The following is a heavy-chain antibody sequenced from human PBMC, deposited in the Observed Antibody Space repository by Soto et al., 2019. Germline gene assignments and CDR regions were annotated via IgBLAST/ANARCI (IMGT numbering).Heavy chain of an antibody. CDR3: ARDPVDLFGYMDV. V-gene: IGHV1-69*08. CDR1: EGTFSSYS. Sequence: ASVKVSCKASEGTFSSYSITWVRQAPGQRLEWMGEIIPLLGTANYAQKFQGRVTITGDKSTSTIYMGLSSLRSDDTAVYYCARDPVDLFGYMDVWGQRTTVTVSS. J-gene: IGHJ6*02. CDR2: IIPLLGTA. D-gene: IGHD6-25*01.